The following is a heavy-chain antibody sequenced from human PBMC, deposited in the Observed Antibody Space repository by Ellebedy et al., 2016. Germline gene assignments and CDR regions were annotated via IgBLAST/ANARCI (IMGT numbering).Heavy chain of an antibody. D-gene: IGHD3-10*01. CDR2: ISYDGSNK. Sequence: GGSLRLSCAASGITFSSYAMHWVRQAPGKGLEWVAVISYDGSNKYYADSVKGRFTISRDNSKNTLYLQMNSLRAEDTAVYYCARDLLRFTMDHTDYWGQGTLVTVSS. J-gene: IGHJ4*02. CDR1: GITFSSYA. CDR3: ARDLLRFTMDHTDY. V-gene: IGHV3-30-3*01.